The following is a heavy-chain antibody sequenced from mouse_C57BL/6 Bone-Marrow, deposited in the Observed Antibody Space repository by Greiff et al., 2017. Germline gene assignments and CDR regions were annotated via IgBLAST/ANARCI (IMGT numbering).Heavy chain of an antibody. J-gene: IGHJ1*03. CDR3: AIYGITTVVAINWDFDV. CDR2: IYPGDGDP. D-gene: IGHD1-1*01. V-gene: IGHV1-80*01. Sequence: QVQLQQSGAELVKPGASVKISCKASGYAFSSYWMNWVKQRPGKGLGWIGQIYPGDGDPNSNGKFKGKAPLTVAKSSSTAYMQLISLTSEDSAVYFCAIYGITTVVAINWDFDVWGTGTTVTVSS. CDR1: GYAFSSYW.